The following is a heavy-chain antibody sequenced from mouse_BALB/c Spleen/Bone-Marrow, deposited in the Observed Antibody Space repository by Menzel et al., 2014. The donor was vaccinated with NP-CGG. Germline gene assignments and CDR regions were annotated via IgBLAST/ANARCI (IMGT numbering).Heavy chain of an antibody. CDR3: TRDPGRGMYFHV. Sequence: DVQLQESGGGLVKPGGSLKLSCAASGFTFSSYTMSWVRQTPEKRLEWVATISSGGSYTYYPDSVKGRFTISRDNAKNTLYLQMSSLKSEDTAMYYCTRDPGRGMYFHVWGAGATVPVPS. V-gene: IGHV5-6-4*01. J-gene: IGHJ1*01. CDR2: ISSGGSYT. D-gene: IGHD3-3*01. CDR1: GFTFSSYT.